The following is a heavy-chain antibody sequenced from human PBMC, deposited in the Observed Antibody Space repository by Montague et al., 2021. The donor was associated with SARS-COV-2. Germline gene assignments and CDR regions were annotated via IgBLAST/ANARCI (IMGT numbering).Heavy chain of an antibody. CDR2: SAPYYDAAI. CDR3: ARLVWKDYGGHYWEY. V-gene: IGHV4-39*01. J-gene: IGHJ4*02. CDR1: GHAIKSNPYS. Sequence: SETLSLTCSVSGHAIKSNPYSWAWHRQPPGQGLEWVGRYYSAPYYDAAIWYNPSLTIRATISVDTSKIQFSLTLTSVAATDTAVYYCARLVWKDYGGHYWEYGGQGTRVTVPP. D-gene: IGHD4-23*01.